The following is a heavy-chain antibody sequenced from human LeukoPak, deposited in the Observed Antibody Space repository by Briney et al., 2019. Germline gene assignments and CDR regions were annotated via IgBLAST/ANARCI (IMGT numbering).Heavy chain of an antibody. CDR2: INPSGGST. Sequence: ASVKVSCKASGYTFTSYYMHWVRQAPGQGLEWMGIINPSGGSTSYAQKFQGRVTMTRDTSTSTVYMELGSLRSEDTAVCYCAREGPDYYDSSGSIGPAFDIWGQGTMVTVSS. V-gene: IGHV1-46*01. CDR1: GYTFTSYY. CDR3: AREGPDYYDSSGSIGPAFDI. J-gene: IGHJ3*02. D-gene: IGHD3-22*01.